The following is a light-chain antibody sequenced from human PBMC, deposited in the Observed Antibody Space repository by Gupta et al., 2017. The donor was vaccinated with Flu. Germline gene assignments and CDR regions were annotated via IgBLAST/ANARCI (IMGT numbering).Light chain of an antibody. CDR3: AAWDDSLNVL. V-gene: IGLV1-44*01. CDR1: SSNIGSNS. CDR2: IND. J-gene: IGLJ2*01. Sequence: QSVLTQQPSAPGTPGQRATVSCSVSSSNIGSNSVTWYKQLPGSAPKLLIYINDRRPSGFPDRVSVSRSGTSASLAISWLQSEDEADYYCAAWDDSLNVLFGGGTKLTVL.